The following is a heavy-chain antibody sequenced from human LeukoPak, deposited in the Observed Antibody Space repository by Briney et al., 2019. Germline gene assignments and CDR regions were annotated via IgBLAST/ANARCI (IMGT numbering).Heavy chain of an antibody. D-gene: IGHD3-3*01. Sequence: SETLSLTCTVSGGSISSYYWSWIRQPPGKGLEWIGYIYYSGTTNYNPSLKGRVTISVDTSKNQFSLKLSSVTAADTAVYYCARGGSGYPDAFDIWGQGTMVTVSS. CDR3: ARGGSGYPDAFDI. CDR1: GGSISSYY. CDR2: IYYSGTT. J-gene: IGHJ3*02. V-gene: IGHV4-59*01.